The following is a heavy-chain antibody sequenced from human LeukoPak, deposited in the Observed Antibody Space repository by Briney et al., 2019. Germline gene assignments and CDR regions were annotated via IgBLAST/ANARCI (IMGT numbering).Heavy chain of an antibody. V-gene: IGHV3-30-3*01. D-gene: IGHD2-21*02. J-gene: IGHJ4*02. CDR3: ARPRSVIVVVTAPDY. CDR1: GFTFSSYA. Sequence: GGSLRLSCAASGFTFSSYAMHWVRQAPGKGLEWVAVISYDGSNKYYADSVKGRFTISRDNSKNTLYLQMNSLRAEDTAVYYCARPRSVIVVVTAPDYWGQGTLVTVSS. CDR2: ISYDGSNK.